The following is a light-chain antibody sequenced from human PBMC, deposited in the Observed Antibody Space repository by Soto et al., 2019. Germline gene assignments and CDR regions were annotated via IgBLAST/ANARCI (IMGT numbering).Light chain of an antibody. J-gene: IGKJ4*01. Sequence: IVMSQSRDSLTVSLGEWTAIHCKARKRVLYSSNNKNYLSWYQQKPGQPPKLLIYWASTLETGVPDRFSGSGSGTDFTLTISSLQAEDVAVYYCQHYYNTPPTFGGGTKVDIK. CDR3: QHYYNTPPT. CDR2: WAS. V-gene: IGKV4-1*01. CDR1: KRVLYSSNNKNY.